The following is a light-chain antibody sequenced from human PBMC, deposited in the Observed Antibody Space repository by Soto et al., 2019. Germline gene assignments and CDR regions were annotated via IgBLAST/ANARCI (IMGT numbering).Light chain of an antibody. J-gene: IGLJ1*01. CDR2: EVS. V-gene: IGLV2-8*01. CDR3: RSYAGSNNYV. CDR1: ISDVGGYNY. Sequence: QCLLTQPPSASGSPGQSFTISCTGTISDVGGYNYVSWYQQHPGKAPKLMIYEVSKRPPGVPDRFSGSKSGNTASLTVSGLQAEDEADYYCRSYAGSNNYVFGTGTKVTVL.